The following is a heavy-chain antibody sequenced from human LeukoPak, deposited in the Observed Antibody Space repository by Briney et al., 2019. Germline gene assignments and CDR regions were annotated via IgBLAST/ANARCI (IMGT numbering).Heavy chain of an antibody. CDR1: GGSISTYY. V-gene: IGHV4-59*01. CDR2: IYHTGST. J-gene: IGHJ4*02. CDR3: ARVGRYYGSGSYADF. D-gene: IGHD3-10*01. Sequence: SETLSLTCTVSGGSISTYYWSWIRQPPGKGLEWLGFIYHTGSTTYNPSLKSRVTISLDTSKNQISLNLSSVTAADTAVYYCARVGRYYGSGSYADFWGQGTLVTVSS.